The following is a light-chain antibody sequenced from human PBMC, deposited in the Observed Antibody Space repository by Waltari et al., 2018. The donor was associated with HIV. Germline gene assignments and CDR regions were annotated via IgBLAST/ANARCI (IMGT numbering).Light chain of an antibody. CDR1: SSDIGAYDF. CDR3: SSYGDSLKVL. CDR2: EVT. Sequence: QSALTQPPSASGSLGQSVTISCTGSSSDIGAYDFVSWFQQHPHSAPKLLLSEVTMRPSAISGRFSGSRSGNTAFLTVAGLHPDDEATYFCSSYGDSLKVLFGGGTNVTVL. V-gene: IGLV2-8*01. J-gene: IGLJ2*01.